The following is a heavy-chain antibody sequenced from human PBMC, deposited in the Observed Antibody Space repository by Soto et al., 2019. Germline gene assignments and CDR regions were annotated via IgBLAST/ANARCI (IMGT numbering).Heavy chain of an antibody. V-gene: IGHV3-48*02. CDR3: AGSGSYLDLGAFDI. D-gene: IGHD3-10*01. J-gene: IGHJ3*02. CDR1: GFTFSSYS. CDR2: ISSSSSTI. Sequence: EVQLVESGGGLVQPGGSLRLSCAASGFTFSSYSMNWVRQAPGKGLEWVSYISSSSSTIYYADSVKGRFTISRDNAKNSLYLQMNSLRDEDTAVYYGAGSGSYLDLGAFDIWGQVTMVTVSS.